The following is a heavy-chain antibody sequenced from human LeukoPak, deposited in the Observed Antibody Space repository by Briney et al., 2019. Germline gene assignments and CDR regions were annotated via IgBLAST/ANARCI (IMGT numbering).Heavy chain of an antibody. CDR3: AKEGYYYDSSAMGNYYYYMDV. CDR1: GFRFGSYG. V-gene: IGHV3-30*02. J-gene: IGHJ6*03. D-gene: IGHD3-22*01. Sequence: GGSLRLSCAASGFRFGSYGLHWVRQAPGKGLDWVAFIRYEGTNKYYADSVKGRFTISRDNSKNTLYLQMNSLRPEDTAVYYCAKEGYYYDSSAMGNYYYYMDVWGKGTTVTVSS. CDR2: IRYEGTNK.